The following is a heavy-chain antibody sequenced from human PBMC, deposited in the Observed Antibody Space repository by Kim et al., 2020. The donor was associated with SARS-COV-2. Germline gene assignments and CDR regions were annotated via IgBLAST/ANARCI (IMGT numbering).Heavy chain of an antibody. CDR1: GFTFSSYW. J-gene: IGHJ4*02. D-gene: IGHD6-6*01. V-gene: IGHV3-7*01. CDR3: ARDRRGAEQLHGVFDY. Sequence: GGSLRLSCAASGFTFSSYWMSWVRQAPGKGLEWVANIKQDGSEKYYVDSVKGRFTISRDNAKNSLYLQMNSLRAEDTAVYYCARDRRGAEQLHGVFDYWGQGTLVTVSS. CDR2: IKQDGSEK.